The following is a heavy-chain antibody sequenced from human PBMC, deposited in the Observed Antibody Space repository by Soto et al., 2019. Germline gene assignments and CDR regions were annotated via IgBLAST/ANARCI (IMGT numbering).Heavy chain of an antibody. D-gene: IGHD4-17*01. CDR1: GYTFTSYY. Sequence: GASVKVSCKASGYTFTSYYMHWVRQAPGQGLEWMGIINPSGGSTSYAQKFQGRVTMTRDTSTSTVYMELSSLRSEDTAVYYCARAPTTVVTRHAFDIWGQGTMVTV. CDR2: INPSGGST. V-gene: IGHV1-46*01. J-gene: IGHJ3*02. CDR3: ARAPTTVVTRHAFDI.